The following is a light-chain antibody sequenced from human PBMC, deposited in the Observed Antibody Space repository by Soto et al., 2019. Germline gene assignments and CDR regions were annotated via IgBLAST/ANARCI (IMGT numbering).Light chain of an antibody. CDR1: SSDVGGYKY. J-gene: IGLJ3*02. CDR3: SSYRSSSTLGV. V-gene: IGLV2-14*01. CDR2: EVT. Sequence: QSALTQPASVSGSPGQSITISCTGTSSDVGGYKYVSWYQHHPGKAPKLMIYEVTNRPSGVSNRFSGSKSGNTASLTISGLQAEDEADYYCSSYRSSSTLGVFGRGTKVTVL.